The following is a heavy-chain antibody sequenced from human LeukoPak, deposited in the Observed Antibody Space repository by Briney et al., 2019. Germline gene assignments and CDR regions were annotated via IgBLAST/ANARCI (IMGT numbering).Heavy chain of an antibody. CDR3: AKDVGYSGYDTGGFDY. CDR2: ISGSGGST. V-gene: IGHV3-23*01. D-gene: IGHD5-12*01. J-gene: IGHJ4*02. Sequence: GGSLRLSCAASGFTFSTYATSWVRQAPGKGLEWVSAISGSGGSTYYADSVKGRFTVSRDNSKNTLYLQINSLRAEDTAVYYCAKDVGYSGYDTGGFDYWGQGTLVTVSS. CDR1: GFTFSTYA.